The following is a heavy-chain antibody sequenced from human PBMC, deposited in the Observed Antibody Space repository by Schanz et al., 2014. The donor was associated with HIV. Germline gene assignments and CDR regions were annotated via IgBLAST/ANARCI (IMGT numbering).Heavy chain of an antibody. CDR1: GFTFDDYG. V-gene: IGHV3-23*04. Sequence: EVHLVESGGGLVKPGGSLRLSCAASGFTFDDYGMSWVRQTPGKGLEWVSSISGSGVSTFYAGSVKGRFAISRDKSKNTLYLQMNSLRAEDTSVYYCARGFQGFDYWGQGTLVTVSS. CDR2: ISGSGVST. CDR3: ARGFQGFDY. D-gene: IGHD3-10*01. J-gene: IGHJ4*02.